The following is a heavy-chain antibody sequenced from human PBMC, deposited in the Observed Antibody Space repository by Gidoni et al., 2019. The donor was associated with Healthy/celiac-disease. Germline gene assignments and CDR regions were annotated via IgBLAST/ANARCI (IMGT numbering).Heavy chain of an antibody. J-gene: IGHJ4*02. CDR3: ASSKVQGVIISNGFDY. CDR1: GGSVSSGSYS. V-gene: IGHV4-61*01. Sequence: VQLQESGSGRVKPSETLSLTCTVAGGSVSSGSYSWSWLRRPPGTGLDWNGYIYNSGSTNYHPSLQSRVTISVDTSKNQFSLTLSSVTAADTAVYSCASSKVQGVIISNGFDYWGQGTLVTVSS. D-gene: IGHD3-10*01. CDR2: IYNSGST.